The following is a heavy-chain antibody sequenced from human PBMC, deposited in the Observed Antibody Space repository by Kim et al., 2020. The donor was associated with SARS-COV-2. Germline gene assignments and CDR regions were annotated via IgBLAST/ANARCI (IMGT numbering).Heavy chain of an antibody. Sequence: SETLSLTCTVSGGSISSSSYYWGWIRQPPGKGLEWIGSIYYSGSTYYNPSLKSRVTISVDTSKNQFSLKLSSVTAADTAVYYCARRLIAAYYFDYWGQGT. D-gene: IGHD6-13*01. J-gene: IGHJ4*02. V-gene: IGHV4-39*01. CDR1: GGSISSSSYY. CDR2: IYYSGST. CDR3: ARRLIAAYYFDY.